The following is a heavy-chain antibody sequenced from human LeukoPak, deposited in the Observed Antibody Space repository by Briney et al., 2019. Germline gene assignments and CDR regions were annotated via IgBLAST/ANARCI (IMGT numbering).Heavy chain of an antibody. D-gene: IGHD5-12*01. V-gene: IGHV3-33*01. CDR1: GFTFSSYG. CDR3: ARGGNTPNWFDP. Sequence: GGSLRLSCAASGFTFSSYGMHWVRQAPGKGLEWVAVIWYDGSNKYYADSVKGRFTISRDNSKNTLYLQMNSLRAEDTAVYHCARGGNTPNWFDPWGQGTLVTVSS. CDR2: IWYDGSNK. J-gene: IGHJ5*02.